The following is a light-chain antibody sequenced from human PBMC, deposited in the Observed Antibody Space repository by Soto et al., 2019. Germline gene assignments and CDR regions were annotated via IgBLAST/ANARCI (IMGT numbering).Light chain of an antibody. CDR3: QQCNSWPRT. Sequence: EIVMTQSPATLSVSPGERATLSCRASQSVSGNLAWYQHKPGQAPRLLIYGASTRATGIPARFSGSGSGTDFTLTISSLQSEDFAVYYCQQCNSWPRTFGQGTKLEIK. CDR2: GAS. V-gene: IGKV3-15*01. CDR1: QSVSGN. J-gene: IGKJ2*01.